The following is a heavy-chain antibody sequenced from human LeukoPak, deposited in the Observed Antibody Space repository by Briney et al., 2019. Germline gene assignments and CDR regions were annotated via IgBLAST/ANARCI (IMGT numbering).Heavy chain of an antibody. D-gene: IGHD6-19*01. CDR1: GFTLSNYA. CDR3: AKGSSSGWPSFFDY. V-gene: IGHV3-23*01. Sequence: GGSLRLSRAPSGFTLSNYAMSAGRQAPGKGLGWFSVSSAGSGSSTYYADAVKGRFTISRDNSKTTLYLEMNSLRPEDTAVYYCAKGSSSGWPSFFDYWGQGTLVTVSS. J-gene: IGHJ4*02. CDR2: SSAGSGSST.